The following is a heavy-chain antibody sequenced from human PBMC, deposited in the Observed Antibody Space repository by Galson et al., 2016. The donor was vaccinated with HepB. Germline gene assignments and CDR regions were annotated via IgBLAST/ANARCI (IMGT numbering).Heavy chain of an antibody. J-gene: IGHJ5*02. Sequence: SLRLSCAASAFTFTDYTMNWVRQAPGKGLVWVSSISSTSEYIYYAESVKGRFTISRDNSKNTLYLQMNSLRAEDTAVYYGARDLFLGGPVRDPWGQGTLVIVSS. CDR1: AFTFTDYT. CDR2: ISSTSEYI. V-gene: IGHV3-21*01. CDR3: ARDLFLGGPVRDP. D-gene: IGHD3-16*01.